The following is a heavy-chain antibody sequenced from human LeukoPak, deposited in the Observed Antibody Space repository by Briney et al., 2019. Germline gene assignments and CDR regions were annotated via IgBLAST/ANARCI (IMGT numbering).Heavy chain of an antibody. CDR3: AKGQPYRGMVIIYFDY. J-gene: IGHJ4*02. CDR1: GFTFSSYA. Sequence: PGGSLRLSCAASGFTFSSYAMSWVRQAPGKGLEWVSTISGSGGSTYYADSVKGRFTISRDNSKNTLYLQMNSLRAEDTAVYYCAKGQPYRGMVIIYFDYWGQGTLVTVSS. CDR2: ISGSGGST. D-gene: IGHD3-3*01. V-gene: IGHV3-23*01.